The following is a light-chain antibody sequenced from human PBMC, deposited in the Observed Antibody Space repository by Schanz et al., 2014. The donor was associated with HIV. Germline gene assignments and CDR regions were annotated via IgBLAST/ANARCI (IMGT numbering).Light chain of an antibody. CDR3: AAWDDSLNGWV. V-gene: IGLV3-1*01. CDR2: EDK. CDR1: KLGTKF. J-gene: IGLJ3*02. Sequence: SYELTQTPSVSVSPGQTANISCSGDKLGTKFVSWYQQRPGQSPVLVIYEDKKRPSGIPGRFSGSTSDTSASLAISGLQSEDEADYYCAAWDDSLNGWVFGGGTKLTVL.